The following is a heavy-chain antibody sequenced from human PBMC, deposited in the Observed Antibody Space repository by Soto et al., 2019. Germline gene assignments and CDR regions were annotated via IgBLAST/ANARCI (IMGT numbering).Heavy chain of an antibody. Sequence: EVQLVESGGGLVQPGSSLRLSCAASGFPFDDYAMHWVRQAPGKGLEWVSGISWNSGSIGYADSVKGRFTISRDNAKNSLDLLMNSLRAEDTALYYCAKDKGEGGYLLYYFDYWGQGTLVTVSS. CDR1: GFPFDDYA. D-gene: IGHD5-12*01. CDR3: AKDKGEGGYLLYYFDY. V-gene: IGHV3-9*01. J-gene: IGHJ4*02. CDR2: ISWNSGSI.